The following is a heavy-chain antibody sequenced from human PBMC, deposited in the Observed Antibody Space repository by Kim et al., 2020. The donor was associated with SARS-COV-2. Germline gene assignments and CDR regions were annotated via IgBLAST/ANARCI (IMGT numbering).Heavy chain of an antibody. D-gene: IGHD4-17*01. Sequence: SQKFQGRVTITRDTSASTAYMELSSLRSEDTAVYYCARHHKTTVTSSFDYWGQGTLVTVSS. CDR3: ARHHKTTVTSSFDY. J-gene: IGHJ4*02. V-gene: IGHV1-3*01.